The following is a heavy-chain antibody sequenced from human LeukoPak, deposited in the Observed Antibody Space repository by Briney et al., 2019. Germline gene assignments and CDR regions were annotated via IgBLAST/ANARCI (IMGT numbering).Heavy chain of an antibody. J-gene: IGHJ6*02. V-gene: IGHV3-23*01. CDR1: GFTFSSYA. D-gene: IGHD1-26*01. Sequence: GGSLRLSCAASGFTFSSYAMSWVRQAPGKGLEWVSSISGSGGSTYYADSVKGRFTISRDNSKNTLYLQMNSLRAEDTAVYYCAKGRRVGVGYYYGMDVWGQGTTVTVSS. CDR2: ISGSGGST. CDR3: AKGRRVGVGYYYGMDV.